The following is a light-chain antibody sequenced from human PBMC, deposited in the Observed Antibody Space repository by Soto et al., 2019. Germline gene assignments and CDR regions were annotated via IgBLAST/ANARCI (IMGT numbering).Light chain of an antibody. CDR1: SSNIGNNY. Sequence: QSALTQPPSVSAAPGQKVTIPCSGSSSNIGNNYVSWYQQLPGTAPKLLIYDNHERPSGIPDRFSASKSGTSATLGITGLQTGDEADYYCGTWDSSLSAGVFGGGTKLTVL. V-gene: IGLV1-51*01. CDR3: GTWDSSLSAGV. J-gene: IGLJ3*02. CDR2: DNH.